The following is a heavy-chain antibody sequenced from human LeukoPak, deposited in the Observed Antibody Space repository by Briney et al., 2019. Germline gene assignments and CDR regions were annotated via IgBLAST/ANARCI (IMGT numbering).Heavy chain of an antibody. J-gene: IGHJ6*02. Sequence: SQTLSLTCAISGDSVSINSAAWNWIRQSPSRGLEWLVRTYYRSKWYNDYAVSVKSRITINPDTSKNQFSLQLNSVTPDDTAVYYCAREPGIVVEAAAYGMDVWGQGTTVTVSS. D-gene: IGHD2-15*01. CDR2: TYYRSKWYN. V-gene: IGHV6-1*01. CDR1: GDSVSINSAA. CDR3: AREPGIVVEAAAYGMDV.